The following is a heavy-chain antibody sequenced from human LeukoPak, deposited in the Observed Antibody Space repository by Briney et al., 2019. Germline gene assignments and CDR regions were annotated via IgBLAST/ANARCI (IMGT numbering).Heavy chain of an antibody. V-gene: IGHV3-23*01. D-gene: IGHD3-22*01. Sequence: GRCLRLSCAASGFTFSSYAMHWVRQAPGKGLEWVSAISGSGGSTYYADSVKGRFTISRDNSKNTLYLQMNSLRAEDTAVYYCASGLDSSGYYYPGYWGQGTLVTVSS. CDR3: ASGLDSSGYYYPGY. J-gene: IGHJ4*02. CDR2: ISGSGGST. CDR1: GFTFSSYA.